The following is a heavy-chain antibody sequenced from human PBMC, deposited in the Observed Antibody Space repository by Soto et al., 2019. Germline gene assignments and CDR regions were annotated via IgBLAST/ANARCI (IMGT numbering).Heavy chain of an antibody. CDR3: ARGINIAVAGTFDY. CDR2: ISYDGSNK. V-gene: IGHV3-30-3*01. CDR1: GFTFSSYA. D-gene: IGHD6-19*01. J-gene: IGHJ4*02. Sequence: GGSLRLSCAASGFTFSSYAMHWVRQAPGKGLEWVAVISYDGSNKYYADSVKGRFTISRDNSKNTLYLQMNSLRAEDTAVYYCARGINIAVAGTFDYWGQGTLVTVSS.